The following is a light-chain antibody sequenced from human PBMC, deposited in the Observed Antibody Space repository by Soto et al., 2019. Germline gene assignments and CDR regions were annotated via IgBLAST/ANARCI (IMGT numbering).Light chain of an antibody. CDR1: QSVNIY. J-gene: IGKJ5*01. V-gene: IGKV3D-15*01. Sequence: EIVMTQSPATLSVSPGERATLSCRASQSVNIYLAWYQQKPGQAPRLLIFGASYRATGIPARFSGSGYGTYFTLTISSLQSEDFAVYYCQQYNIWRSITFGQGTRLEIK. CDR2: GAS. CDR3: QQYNIWRSIT.